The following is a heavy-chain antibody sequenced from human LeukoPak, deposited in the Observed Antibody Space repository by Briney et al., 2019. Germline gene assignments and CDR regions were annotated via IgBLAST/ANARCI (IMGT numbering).Heavy chain of an antibody. D-gene: IGHD5-18*01. V-gene: IGHV4-59*08. Sequence: PSETLSLTCTVSGGSIRSYYWSWIRQPPGEGLEWIDYISYSGSTNYNPSLKSRVTISVDTSNNQFSLKLSSVTAADTAVYYCARLGRGYGYGSPPDYWGQGTLVTVSS. CDR1: GGSIRSYY. CDR3: ARLGRGYGYGSPPDY. J-gene: IGHJ4*02. CDR2: ISYSGST.